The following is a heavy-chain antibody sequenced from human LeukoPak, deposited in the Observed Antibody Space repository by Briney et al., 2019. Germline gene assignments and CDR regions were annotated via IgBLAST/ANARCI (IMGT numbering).Heavy chain of an antibody. V-gene: IGHV3-7*01. CDR1: GFTFSSYW. D-gene: IGHD5-18*01. CDR3: ARDLSGVPGYTYGRGIDY. J-gene: IGHJ4*02. Sequence: GGSLRLSCAASGFTFSSYWMNWIRQAPGKGLEWVANIKKDGSEKYYVDSVKGRFTISRDNAKTSLYLQMNSLRAEDTAVYYCARDLSGVPGYTYGRGIDYWGQGTLVTV. CDR2: IKKDGSEK.